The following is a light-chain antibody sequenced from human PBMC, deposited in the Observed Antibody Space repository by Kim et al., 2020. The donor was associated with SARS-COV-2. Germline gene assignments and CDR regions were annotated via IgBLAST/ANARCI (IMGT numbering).Light chain of an antibody. CDR1: GLRTYY. CDR2: DKN. Sequence: GQTVKLTCQVDGLRTYYASWYQQKPGQAPVLVIYDKNNRPAGSPDRFSGSSSGNTASLTITGAQAEDEADYYCHARDTTGNPPHVFGPGTKVTVL. V-gene: IGLV3-19*01. CDR3: HARDTTGNPPHV. J-gene: IGLJ1*01.